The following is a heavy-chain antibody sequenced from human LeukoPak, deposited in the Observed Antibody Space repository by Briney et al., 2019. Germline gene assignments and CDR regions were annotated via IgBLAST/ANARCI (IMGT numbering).Heavy chain of an antibody. CDR3: ARLGVVADYSGY. D-gene: IGHD2-15*01. CDR1: GYSISSGYY. Sequence: PSETLSLTCAVSGYSISSGYYWGWIRQPPGKGLEWIGSIYHSGSTYYNPSLKSRVTISVDTSKNQFSLKLSSVTAADAAVYYCARLGVVADYSGYWGQGTLVTVSS. CDR2: IYHSGST. V-gene: IGHV4-38-2*01. J-gene: IGHJ4*02.